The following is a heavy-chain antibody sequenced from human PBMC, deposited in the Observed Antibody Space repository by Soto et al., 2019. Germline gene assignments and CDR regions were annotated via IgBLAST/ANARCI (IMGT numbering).Heavy chain of an antibody. V-gene: IGHV1-46*03. J-gene: IGHJ5*02. Sequence: GASVKVSCKAIGYSFTSHYMHWVRQAPGQGLEWMGTIYPGGVNIGYAQKFKGRVTMTKDTSTSTVYMELNSLTSEDTAVYYCARDQSCHDLVWSFDPWG. CDR3: ARDQSCHDLVWSFDP. D-gene: IGHD3-16*01. CDR2: IYPGGVNI. CDR1: GYSFTSHY.